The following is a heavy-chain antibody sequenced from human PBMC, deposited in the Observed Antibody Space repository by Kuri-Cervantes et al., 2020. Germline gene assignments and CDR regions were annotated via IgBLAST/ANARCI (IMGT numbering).Heavy chain of an antibody. D-gene: IGHD3-16*01. CDR3: ARVRIMITFGGVGSFDY. J-gene: IGHJ4*02. V-gene: IGHV1-18*04. CDR2: ISAYNGNT. Sequence: ASVKVSCKASGYTFTSYYMHWVRQAPGQGLEWMGWISAYNGNTNYAQKLQGRVTMTTDTSTSTAYMELRSLRSDDTAVYYCARVRIMITFGGVGSFDYWGQGTLVTVSS. CDR1: GYTFTSYY.